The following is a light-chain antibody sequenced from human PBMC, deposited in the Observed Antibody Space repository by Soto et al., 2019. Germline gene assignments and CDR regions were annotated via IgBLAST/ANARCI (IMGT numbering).Light chain of an antibody. CDR3: CSYAGSSSYV. Sequence: QSVLTQPRSVSGSPGQSVTISCTGTSSDIGGYNYVSWYLQHPGKAPKLMIYTVTKRPSGVPDRFSGSKSDNTASLTISGLQADDEADYYCCSYAGSSSYVFGTGTKVTVL. J-gene: IGLJ1*01. V-gene: IGLV2-11*01. CDR2: TVT. CDR1: SSDIGGYNY.